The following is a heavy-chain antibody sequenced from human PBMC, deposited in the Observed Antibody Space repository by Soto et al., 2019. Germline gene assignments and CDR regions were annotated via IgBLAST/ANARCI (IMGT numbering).Heavy chain of an antibody. CDR1: GFTFSSYA. CDR3: AKDWKWELLGVFDY. CDR2: ISGSGGST. D-gene: IGHD1-26*01. J-gene: IGHJ4*02. V-gene: IGHV3-23*01. Sequence: PGGSLRLSCAASGFTFSSYAMSWVRQAPGKGLEWVSAISGSGGSTYYADSVNGRFTISRDNSKNTLYLQMNSLRAEDTAVYYCAKDWKWELLGVFDYWGQGTLVTAPQ.